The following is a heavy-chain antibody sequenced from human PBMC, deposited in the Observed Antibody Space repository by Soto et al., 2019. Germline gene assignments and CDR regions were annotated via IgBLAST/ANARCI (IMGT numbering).Heavy chain of an antibody. V-gene: IGHV3-74*03. D-gene: IGHD3-16*01. CDR3: ARDLGGPDY. Sequence: QAGGSLRLSCAASGFSLSPYWMHWVRQVPGRGLEWVARLSSDGFGAAYVDSVKGRFFISRDIARNTLSLQMNSLRADDTAVYYCARDLGGPDYWGRGTSVTVSS. J-gene: IGHJ4*02. CDR1: GFSLSPYW. CDR2: LSSDGFGA.